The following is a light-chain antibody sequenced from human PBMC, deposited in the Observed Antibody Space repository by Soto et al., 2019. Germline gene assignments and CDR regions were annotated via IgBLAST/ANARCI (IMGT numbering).Light chain of an antibody. V-gene: IGKV3-20*01. CDR2: AAS. Sequence: EIVLTQSPGTLSLSPGERATLSCRASQSVGSRYLAWYQQKPGQPPRLLMFAASSRATGIPDRFSGSGSGTDFTLTLSRLEPEDFAVYYCQQYDNSPWTFGQGTKVEIK. CDR3: QQYDNSPWT. J-gene: IGKJ1*01. CDR1: QSVGSRY.